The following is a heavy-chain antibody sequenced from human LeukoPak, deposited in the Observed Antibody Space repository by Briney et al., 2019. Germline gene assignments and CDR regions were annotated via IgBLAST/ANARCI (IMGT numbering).Heavy chain of an antibody. CDR1: GYTFTSYY. CDR2: INPSGGST. CDR3: ARDPTGYCSGGSCYDGDY. D-gene: IGHD2-15*01. J-gene: IGHJ4*02. Sequence: ASVKVSCKASGYTFTSYYMHWVRQAPGQGLEWMGIINPSGGSTSYAQKFRGRVTMTRDTSTSTVYMELSSLRSEDTAVYYCARDPTGYCSGGSCYDGDYWGQGTLVTVSS. V-gene: IGHV1-46*01.